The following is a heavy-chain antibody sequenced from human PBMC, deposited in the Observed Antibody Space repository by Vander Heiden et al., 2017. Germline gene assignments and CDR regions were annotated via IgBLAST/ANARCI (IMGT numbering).Heavy chain of an antibody. J-gene: IGHJ4*02. CDR3: ARGGDTDLDD. CDR1: GGSISSYY. V-gene: IGHV4-59*01. CDR2: IYSSGST. Sequence: QVQLQASGPGLVQPSETLSLPCPASGGSISSYYWSWIRQPPWKGLEWIGYIYSSGSTFDNPSLKSRVTISVDMSKIQFSIKIRYDTAADTGVYCGARGGDTDLDDWGQGTLVTVSS.